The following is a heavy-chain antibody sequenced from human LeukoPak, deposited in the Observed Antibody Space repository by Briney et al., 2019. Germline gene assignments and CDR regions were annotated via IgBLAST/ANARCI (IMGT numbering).Heavy chain of an antibody. CDR2: ISSSGSTI. Sequence: GGSLRLSCAASGFTFSDYYMSWIRQAPGKGLEWVSYISSSGSTIYYADSVKGRFTISRDNAKNSLYLQMNSLRAEDTAVYYCARDREITIFGVVISEFYGMGVWGQGTTVTVSS. D-gene: IGHD3-3*01. V-gene: IGHV3-11*01. CDR1: GFTFSDYY. CDR3: ARDREITIFGVVISEFYGMGV. J-gene: IGHJ6*02.